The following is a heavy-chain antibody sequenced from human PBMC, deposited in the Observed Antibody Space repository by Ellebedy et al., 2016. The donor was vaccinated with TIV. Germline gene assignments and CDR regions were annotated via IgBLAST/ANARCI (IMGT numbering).Heavy chain of an antibody. V-gene: IGHV3-33*01. CDR3: ARGGSYYADY. CDR2: IWYDGGNK. CDR1: GFTFSSYG. J-gene: IGHJ4*02. Sequence: PGGSLRLSCAASGFTFSSYGMHWVRQAPGKGLEWVAVIWYDGGNKYYAHSVKGRFTISRDNSKSTLYLQMNSLGAEDTAVYYCARGGSYYADYWGQGTLVTVSS. D-gene: IGHD1-26*01.